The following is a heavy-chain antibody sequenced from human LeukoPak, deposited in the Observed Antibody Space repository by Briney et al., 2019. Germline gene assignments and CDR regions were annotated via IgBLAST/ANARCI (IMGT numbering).Heavy chain of an antibody. CDR2: INSDGSST. Sequence: GGSLRLSCAASGFTFSSYWMHWVRQAPGKGLVWVSRINSDGSSTSHADSVKGRFTISRDNAKNTLYLQMNSLRAEDTAVYYCARDWRDSSGKFPNDAFDIWGQGTMVTVSS. J-gene: IGHJ3*02. CDR3: ARDWRDSSGKFPNDAFDI. V-gene: IGHV3-74*01. CDR1: GFTFSSYW. D-gene: IGHD3-22*01.